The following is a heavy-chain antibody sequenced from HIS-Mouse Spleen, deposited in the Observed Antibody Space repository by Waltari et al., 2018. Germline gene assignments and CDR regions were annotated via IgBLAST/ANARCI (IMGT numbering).Heavy chain of an antibody. CDR1: GGSISSSSYY. CDR3: ARESPYSSSWYDWYFDL. V-gene: IGHV4-39*07. Sequence: QLQLQESGPGLVKPSETLSLTSTVSGGSISSSSYYWGWIRQPPGKGLEWIGSIFYSGRPYYHPSLKNRVTKSVDASRNQFSRRLSSVTAADTAVYYCARESPYSSSWYDWYFDLWGRGTLVPVSS. J-gene: IGHJ2*01. CDR2: IFYSGRP. D-gene: IGHD6-13*01.